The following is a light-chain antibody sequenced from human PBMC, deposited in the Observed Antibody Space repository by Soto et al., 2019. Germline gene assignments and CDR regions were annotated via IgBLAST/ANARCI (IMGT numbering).Light chain of an antibody. CDR3: QLGDSFPIA. J-gene: IGKJ5*01. Sequence: DIQMTQSPSSVSASVGDRVTITCRAIQDINKWLSWYQQKPGKAPNLLIYAAASLQGGVPSRFTGSGSGTAVTLTISGLQPEDFATYYCQLGDSFPIAFGQGTLLEIK. CDR2: AAA. V-gene: IGKV1-12*01. CDR1: QDINKW.